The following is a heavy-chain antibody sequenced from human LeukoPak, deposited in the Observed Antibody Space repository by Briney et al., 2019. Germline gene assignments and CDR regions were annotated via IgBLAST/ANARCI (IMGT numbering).Heavy chain of an antibody. V-gene: IGHV1-2*02. CDR1: GYTFTGYY. Sequence: ASVKVSCKASGYTFTGYYMHWVRQAPGQGLEWMGWINPNSGGTNYAQKFQGRVTMTRDTSISTAYMELSSLRSEDTAVYYCATEYGGNDNSLDYWGQGTLVTVPS. J-gene: IGHJ4*02. D-gene: IGHD4-23*01. CDR3: ATEYGGNDNSLDY. CDR2: INPNSGGT.